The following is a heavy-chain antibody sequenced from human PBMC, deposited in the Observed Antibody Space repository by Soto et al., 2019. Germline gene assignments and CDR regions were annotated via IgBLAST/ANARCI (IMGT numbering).Heavy chain of an antibody. CDR2: INPSGST. J-gene: IGHJ4*02. CDR1: GEPFSDYY. D-gene: IGHD2-21*01. V-gene: IGHV4-34*01. CDR3: VGARGHCADDVSFSDAFDY. Sequence: SETLSLTCAVYGEPFSDYYWTWVRQPPGKGLEWIGEINPSGSTNYNPSLKSRVTISVDTSKNQFSLTLGSVTAADTAVYHCVGARGHCADDVSFSDAFDYWGQGTQVTVSS.